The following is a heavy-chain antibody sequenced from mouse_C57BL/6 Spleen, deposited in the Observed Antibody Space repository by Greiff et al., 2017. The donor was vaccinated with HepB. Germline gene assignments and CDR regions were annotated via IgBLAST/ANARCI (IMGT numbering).Heavy chain of an antibody. Sequence: EVHLVESGGGLVKPGGSLKLSCAASGFTFSDYGMHWVRQAPEKGLEWVAYISSGSSTIYYADTVKGRFTISRDNAKNTLFLQMTSLRSEDTAMYYCARETYSSMDYWGQGTSVTVSS. CDR3: ARETYSSMDY. CDR2: ISSGSSTI. J-gene: IGHJ4*01. V-gene: IGHV5-17*01. CDR1: GFTFSDYG.